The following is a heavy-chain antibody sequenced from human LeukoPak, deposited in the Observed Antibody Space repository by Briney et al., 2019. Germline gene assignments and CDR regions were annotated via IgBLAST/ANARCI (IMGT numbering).Heavy chain of an antibody. CDR2: INQGGGQK. J-gene: IGHJ3*02. D-gene: IGHD3-10*02. V-gene: IGHV3-7*05. Sequence: GGSLRLSCVASGFTFSSYWMTWVRQAPGKGLEWVANINQGGGQKYYVDSPKGRFTISRDNAKNSLYLQMNSLRAEDTAVYYCARHVLHAFDIWGRGTVVTVSS. CDR1: GFTFSSYW. CDR3: ARHVLHAFDI.